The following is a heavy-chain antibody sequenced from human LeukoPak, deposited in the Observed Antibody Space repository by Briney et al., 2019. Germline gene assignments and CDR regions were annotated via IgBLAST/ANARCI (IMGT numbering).Heavy chain of an antibody. CDR1: GGSFSGYY. V-gene: IGHV4-34*01. D-gene: IGHD3-16*02. CDR3: AREKITFGGVIVMGFDY. Sequence: PSETLSLTCAVYGGSFSGYYWSWIRQPPGKGLEWIGEINHSGSTNYNPSLKSRVTISVDTSKNKFSLKLSSVTAADTAVYYCAREKITFGGVIVMGFDYWGQGTLVTVSS. CDR2: INHSGST. J-gene: IGHJ4*02.